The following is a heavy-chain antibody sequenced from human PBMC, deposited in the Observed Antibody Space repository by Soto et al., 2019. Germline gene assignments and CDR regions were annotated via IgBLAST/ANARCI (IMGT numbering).Heavy chain of an antibody. V-gene: IGHV1-18*01. CDR1: GYTFTSYG. Sequence: GESLKISCKASGYTFTSYGISWVRQAPGQGLEWMGWISAYNGNTNYAQKLQGRVTMTTDTSTSTAYMELRSLRSDDTAVYYCAREMTQSNDYGDYVRTVSRDHYYGMDVWGQGTTVTVSS. D-gene: IGHD4-17*01. CDR3: AREMTQSNDYGDYVRTVSRDHYYGMDV. CDR2: ISAYNGNT. J-gene: IGHJ6*02.